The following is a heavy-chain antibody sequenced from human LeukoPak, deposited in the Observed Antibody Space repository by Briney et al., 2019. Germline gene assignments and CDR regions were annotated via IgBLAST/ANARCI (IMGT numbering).Heavy chain of an antibody. V-gene: IGHV3-64D*06. CDR1: GFTFSSYA. CDR2: IGSNGDKT. J-gene: IGHJ4*02. CDR3: VIFKGYNYGDHY. D-gene: IGHD5-18*01. Sequence: GGPLRLSCSASGFTFSSYAMHWVRQAPGKGLEYVSAIGSNGDKTYSADSVKGRFTISRDNSKNTLYLQMSSLRAEDTAVYYCVIFKGYNYGDHYWGQGTLVTVSS.